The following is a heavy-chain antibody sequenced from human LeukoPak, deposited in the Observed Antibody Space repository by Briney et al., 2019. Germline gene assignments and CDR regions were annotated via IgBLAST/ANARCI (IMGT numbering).Heavy chain of an antibody. D-gene: IGHD3-16*02. J-gene: IGHJ4*02. Sequence: SETLSLTCTVSGGSISSSSYYWGWIRQPPGKGLEWIGSIYYSGSTYYNPSLKSRVTISVDTSKNQFSLKLTSVTAADMAVYYCARGYEYLWGSYRSYYFDYWGQGTLVTVSS. CDR3: ARGYEYLWGSYRSYYFDY. CDR2: IYYSGST. V-gene: IGHV4-39*01. CDR1: GGSISSSSYY.